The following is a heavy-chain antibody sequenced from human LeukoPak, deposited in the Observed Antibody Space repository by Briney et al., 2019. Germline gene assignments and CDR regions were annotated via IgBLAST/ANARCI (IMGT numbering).Heavy chain of an antibody. J-gene: IGHJ3*01. CDR3: ARDVDHYDSTGKGLVDF. CDR2: INPNGGGT. Sequence: ASVKVSCKASGYTFTGYYMHWVRQAPAQGLDWMGWINPNGGGTNYAQKFQGRVTMTRNTSISTAYMELSRLKSDDAAVYYCARDVDHYDSTGKGLVDFWGQGTMVTVSS. CDR1: GYTFTGYY. V-gene: IGHV1-2*02. D-gene: IGHD3-22*01.